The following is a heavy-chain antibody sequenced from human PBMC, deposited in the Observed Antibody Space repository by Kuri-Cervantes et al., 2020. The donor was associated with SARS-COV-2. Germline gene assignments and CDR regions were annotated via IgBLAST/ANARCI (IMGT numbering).Heavy chain of an antibody. V-gene: IGHV1-69*13. J-gene: IGHJ5*02. D-gene: IGHD3-10*01. CDR1: GYTFTSYG. CDR3: ARVDIGFDSGKYYNFVGWFDP. CDR2: ISPIFGKA. Sequence: SVKVSCKASGYTFTSYGISWVRQAPGPGLEWVGGISPIFGKAKYAQKFQGRVTISADESTRTVYMELTSLRFEDTATYYCARVDIGFDSGKYYNFVGWFDPWGQGTLVTVS.